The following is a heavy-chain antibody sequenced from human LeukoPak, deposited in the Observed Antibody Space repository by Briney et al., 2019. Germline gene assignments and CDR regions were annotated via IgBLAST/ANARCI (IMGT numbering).Heavy chain of an antibody. CDR1: GGSISSSSYY. J-gene: IGHJ4*02. CDR2: IYYSGST. D-gene: IGHD3-10*01. V-gene: IGHV4-39*01. Sequence: SETLSLTCTVSGGSISSSSYYWGWIRQPPGKGLEWIGSIYYSGSTYYNPSLKSRVTISVDTSKNQFSLKLSSVTAADTAVYYCARIRLLWFGELFPFDYWGQGTLVTVSS. CDR3: ARIRLLWFGELFPFDY.